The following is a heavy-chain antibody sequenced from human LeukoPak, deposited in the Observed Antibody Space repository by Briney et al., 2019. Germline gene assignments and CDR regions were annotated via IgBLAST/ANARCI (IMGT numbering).Heavy chain of an antibody. CDR2: VYYTGST. V-gene: IGHV4-39*01. CDR3: ATHCPLAAVGKVRWFDP. D-gene: IGHD6-13*01. J-gene: IGHJ5*02. CDR1: GGSIGSTSYY. Sequence: SETLSLTCTVSGGSIGSTSYYWGWIRQPPGMGLEWIGSVYYTGSTYDNPSLGSRVTTSVDTSKNQFSLKLSSVTVADTAIYYCATHCPLAAVGKVRWFDPWGQGILVTVSS.